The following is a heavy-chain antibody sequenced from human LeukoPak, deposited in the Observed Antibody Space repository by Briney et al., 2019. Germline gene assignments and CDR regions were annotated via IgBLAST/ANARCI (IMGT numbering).Heavy chain of an antibody. Sequence: GGSLRLSCAASGFTFSNYALTWVRQAPGRGLEWVSSISGAGTYYADSVKGRFSISRDNYKNTLYLQMSSLRAEDTAVYYCARDPNGNYVGAYDFQRWGQGTLVTVSS. V-gene: IGHV3-23*01. J-gene: IGHJ1*01. CDR2: ISGAGT. D-gene: IGHD4-17*01. CDR3: ARDPNGNYVGAYDFQR. CDR1: GFTFSNYA.